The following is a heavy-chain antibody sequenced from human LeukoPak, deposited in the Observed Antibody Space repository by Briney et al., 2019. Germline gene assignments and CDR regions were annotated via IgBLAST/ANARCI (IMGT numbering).Heavy chain of an antibody. CDR2: ISYDGSNK. Sequence: GGSLRPSCAASGFTFSSYAMHWVRQAPGKGLEWVAVISYDGSNKYYADSVKGRFTISRDNSKNTLYLQMNSLRAEGTAVYYCARDQGVAYCGGDCYAGYFQHWGQGTLVTVSS. J-gene: IGHJ1*01. V-gene: IGHV3-30-3*01. CDR3: ARDQGVAYCGGDCYAGYFQH. D-gene: IGHD2-21*02. CDR1: GFTFSSYA.